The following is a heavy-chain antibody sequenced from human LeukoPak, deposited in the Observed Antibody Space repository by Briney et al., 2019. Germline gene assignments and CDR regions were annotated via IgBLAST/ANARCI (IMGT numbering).Heavy chain of an antibody. CDR3: ARGVWD. V-gene: IGHV3-53*01. D-gene: IGHD1-26*01. CDR2: IYSGGST. Sequence: GGSLRLSCAASGFTSSIYNMNWVRQAPGKGLEWVSVIYSGGSTYYADSVKGRFTISRDNSKNTLSLEMNSLRAEDTAVYYCARGVWDWGQGTLVTVSS. CDR1: GFTSSIYN. J-gene: IGHJ4*02.